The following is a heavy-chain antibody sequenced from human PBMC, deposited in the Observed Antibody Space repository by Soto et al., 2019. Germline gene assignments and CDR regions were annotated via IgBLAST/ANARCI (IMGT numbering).Heavy chain of an antibody. D-gene: IGHD1-26*01. V-gene: IGHV3-43*01. CDR2: ISWDGGST. J-gene: IGHJ6*02. CDR3: AKDMLVPAINHYGMDV. Sequence: EVQLVESGGVVVQPGGSLRLSCAASGFTFDDYTMHWVRQAPGKGLEWVSLISWDGGSTYYAESVKGRFTISRDNSKNSLYLQMNSLRTEDTALYYCAKDMLVPAINHYGMDVWGQGTTVTVSS. CDR1: GFTFDDYT.